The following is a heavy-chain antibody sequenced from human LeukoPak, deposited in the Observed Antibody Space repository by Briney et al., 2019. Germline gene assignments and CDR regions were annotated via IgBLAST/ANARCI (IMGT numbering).Heavy chain of an antibody. V-gene: IGHV1-24*01. Sequence: GASVKVSCKVSGYTLTELSMHWVREAPGKGLEWMGGFDPEDGETIYAQKFQGRGTMTEDTSTDTAYMELSSLRSEDTAVYYCAKSTYGSGSYYRFDYWGQGTLVTVSS. CDR2: FDPEDGET. CDR1: GYTLTELS. J-gene: IGHJ4*02. D-gene: IGHD3-10*01. CDR3: AKSTYGSGSYYRFDY.